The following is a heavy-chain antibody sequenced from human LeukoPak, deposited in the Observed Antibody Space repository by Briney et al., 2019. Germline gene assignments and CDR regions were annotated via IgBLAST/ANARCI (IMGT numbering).Heavy chain of an antibody. V-gene: IGHV3-33*01. J-gene: IGHJ4*02. CDR1: GFTFSSFG. D-gene: IGHD6-13*01. CDR3: ARGEQLEN. CDR2: IWYDGSKK. Sequence: GRSLRLSCAASGFTFSSFGMHWVRQAPGKGLEWVAIIWYDGSKKYYADSLRGRFIISRDNSKNTLYLQMNSLRAEDTAVYYCARGEQLENWGQGTLVTVSS.